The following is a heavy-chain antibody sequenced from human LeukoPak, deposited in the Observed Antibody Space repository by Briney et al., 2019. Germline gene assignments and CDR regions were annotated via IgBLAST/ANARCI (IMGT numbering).Heavy chain of an antibody. J-gene: IGHJ4*02. CDR3: ARGDWNYGGNYFDY. V-gene: IGHV4-4*07. D-gene: IGHD1-7*01. CDR1: GGSISSYH. Sequence: SETLSLTCTVSGGSISSYHWSWIRQPAGKGLEWIGRIYTSGSTNYNPSLKSRVTMSVDTSKNQFSLKLSSVTAADTAVYYCARGDWNYGGNYFDYWGQGTLVTVSS. CDR2: IYTSGST.